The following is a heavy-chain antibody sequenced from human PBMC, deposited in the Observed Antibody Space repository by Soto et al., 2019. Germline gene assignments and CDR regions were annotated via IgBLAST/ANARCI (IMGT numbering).Heavy chain of an antibody. CDR2: IYYSGST. CDR3: ARGSSSSWSYFDY. J-gene: IGHJ4*02. CDR1: GGSISSGGYY. D-gene: IGHD6-13*01. V-gene: IGHV4-31*02. Sequence: LSLTCTVSGGSISSGGYYWSWIRQHPGKGLEWIGYIYYSGSTYYNPSLKSRVTISVDTSKNQFSLKLSSVTAADTAVYYCARGSSSSWSYFDYWGQGTLVTVSS.